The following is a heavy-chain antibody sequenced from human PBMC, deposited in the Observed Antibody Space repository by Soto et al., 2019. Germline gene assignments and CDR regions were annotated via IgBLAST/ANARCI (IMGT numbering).Heavy chain of an antibody. D-gene: IGHD3-22*01. Sequence: GGSLRLSCAASGFTFSDFVMSWVRQVPGKGLEWVSAITGSGGSAYCADSVKGRFTISRDNSKRTVFLEVSSLGAADTAVYYCAVHLGQNYYRLDVWGQGTTVTVSS. J-gene: IGHJ6*02. CDR1: GFTFSDFV. V-gene: IGHV3-23*01. CDR2: ITGSGGSA. CDR3: AVHLGQNYYRLDV.